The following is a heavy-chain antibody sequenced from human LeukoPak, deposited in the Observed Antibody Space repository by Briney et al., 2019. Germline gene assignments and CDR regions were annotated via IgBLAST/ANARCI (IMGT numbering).Heavy chain of an antibody. V-gene: IGHV4-61*02. Sequence: SETLSLTCTASGGSISSGSYYWSWIRQPAGKGLEWIGRIYTSGSTDYNPSLKSRVTISVDTSKNQFSLKLSSVTAADTAVYYCARGSPTFVVTLWGQGTLVTVSS. CDR3: ARGSPTFVVTL. J-gene: IGHJ4*02. CDR2: IYTSGST. D-gene: IGHD4-23*01. CDR1: GGSISSGSYY.